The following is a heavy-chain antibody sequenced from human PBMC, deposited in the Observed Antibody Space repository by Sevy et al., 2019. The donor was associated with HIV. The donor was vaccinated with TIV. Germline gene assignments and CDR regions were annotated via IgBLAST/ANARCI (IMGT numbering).Heavy chain of an antibody. Sequence: GGSLRLSCAASGFTFSSYWMHWVRQAPGKGLVWVSRINSDGSSTRYADSVKGRFTISRDNAKNTLYLQMNSLRAEDTVVCYCARETGGSFREWACFDPWGQGTLVTVSS. CDR3: ARETGGSFREWACFDP. CDR1: GFTFSSYW. J-gene: IGHJ5*02. CDR2: INSDGSST. D-gene: IGHD1-26*01. V-gene: IGHV3-74*01.